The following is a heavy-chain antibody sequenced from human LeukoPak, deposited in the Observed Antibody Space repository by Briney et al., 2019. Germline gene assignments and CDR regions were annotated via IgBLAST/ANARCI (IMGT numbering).Heavy chain of an antibody. CDR3: APSGGSSSSDAFDI. CDR2: ISYDGNNK. Sequence: GSLRLSCAASGLTFSSYDMHWVRQAPGKGLEWVAVISYDGNNKYYADSVKGRFTISRDNSKNTLYLQMNSLRAEDTAVYYCAPSGGSSSSDAFDIWGQGTMVTVSS. D-gene: IGHD6-13*01. V-gene: IGHV3-30*03. J-gene: IGHJ3*02. CDR1: GLTFSSYD.